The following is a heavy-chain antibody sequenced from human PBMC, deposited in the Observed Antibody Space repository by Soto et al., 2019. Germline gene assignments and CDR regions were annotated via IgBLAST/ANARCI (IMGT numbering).Heavy chain of an antibody. V-gene: IGHV4-39*01. CDR1: GGSISSSSYY. D-gene: IGHD3-22*01. J-gene: IGHJ4*02. CDR3: ARHGPPQGYYDSSPTDFDY. Sequence: QLQLQESGPGLVKPSETLSLTCTVSGGSISSSSYYWGWIRQPPGKGLEWIGSIYYSGSTYYNPSLKSRDTISVDTSKNQFSLKLSSVTTADTAVYYCARHGPPQGYYDSSPTDFDYWGQGTLVTVSS. CDR2: IYYSGST.